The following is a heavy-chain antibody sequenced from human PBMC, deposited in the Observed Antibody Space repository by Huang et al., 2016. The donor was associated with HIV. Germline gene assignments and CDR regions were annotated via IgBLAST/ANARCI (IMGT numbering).Heavy chain of an antibody. Sequence: QVQLKQWGAGLLKPSETLSLTCAVYGGAFRGSSWTWIRQLPEKGLEWIGDINHNGKIIYNPSRIARVTMSTDTSKNHFSLHLTSLTAADTALYYCARGFNYYAADNLGVYYFDSWGLGTLVTVSP. CDR3: ARGFNYYAADNLGVYYFDS. J-gene: IGHJ4*02. CDR2: INHNGKI. D-gene: IGHD3-10*01. V-gene: IGHV4-34*02. CDR1: GGAFRGSS.